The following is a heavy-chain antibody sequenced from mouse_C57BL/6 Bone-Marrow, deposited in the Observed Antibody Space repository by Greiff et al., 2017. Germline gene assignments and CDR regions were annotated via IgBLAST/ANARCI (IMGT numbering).Heavy chain of an antibody. V-gene: IGHV1-50*01. CDR1: GYTFTSYW. J-gene: IGHJ1*03. CDR2: IDPSDSYT. CDR3: ARSCYYYGSSNWYFDV. Sequence: QVQLQQPGAELVKPGASVKLSCKASGYTFTSYWMQWVKQRPGQGLEWIGEIDPSDSYTNYNQKFKGKATLNVDTSSSTAYMQLSSLTSEDSAVYYCARSCYYYGSSNWYFDVWGTGTTVTVSS. D-gene: IGHD1-1*01.